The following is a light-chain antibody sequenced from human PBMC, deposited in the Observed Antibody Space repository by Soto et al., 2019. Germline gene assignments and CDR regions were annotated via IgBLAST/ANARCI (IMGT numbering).Light chain of an antibody. CDR3: QSYDSSLSGSV. Sequence: QLVLTQPPSVSGAPGQRVTISCTGSSSNIGAHYDVHWYQQLPGTAPKLLIYNNNNRPSGVPDRFSGSKSGTSASLAITGLQAEDEADYYCQSYDSSLSGSVFGGGTKVTVL. CDR2: NNN. V-gene: IGLV1-40*01. CDR1: SSNIGAHYD. J-gene: IGLJ3*02.